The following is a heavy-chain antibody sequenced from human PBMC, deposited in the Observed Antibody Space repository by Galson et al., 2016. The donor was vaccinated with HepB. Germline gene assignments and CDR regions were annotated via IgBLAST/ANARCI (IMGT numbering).Heavy chain of an antibody. CDR3: ARNDYLTPYSYYGMDF. CDR1: GFTFSSYA. Sequence: SLRLSCAASGFTFSSYAMHWVRQAPGKGLEWLAVIAYGGRNKYYADSVKGRFTVSRDDSKNTLYLQMNSLRPEDTAVYYCARNDYLTPYSYYGMDFWGQGTTVTVSS. V-gene: IGHV3-30-3*01. CDR2: IAYGGRNK. J-gene: IGHJ6*02. D-gene: IGHD4-11*01.